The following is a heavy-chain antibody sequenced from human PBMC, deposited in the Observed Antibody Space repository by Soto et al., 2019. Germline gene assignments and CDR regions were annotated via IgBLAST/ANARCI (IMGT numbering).Heavy chain of an antibody. CDR2: ISTSSSYI. V-gene: IGHV3-21*01. J-gene: IGHJ6*02. D-gene: IGHD3-3*01. CDR1: GFTFINYA. Sequence: CGSLSLSCAASGFTFINYAMNWVSQAPGKGLEWVSSISTSSSYIYYADSVKGRFTISRDNAKNSLYLQMNSLRAEDTAVYYCAREIRNYYGMDVWGQGTTVTGSS. CDR3: AREIRNYYGMDV.